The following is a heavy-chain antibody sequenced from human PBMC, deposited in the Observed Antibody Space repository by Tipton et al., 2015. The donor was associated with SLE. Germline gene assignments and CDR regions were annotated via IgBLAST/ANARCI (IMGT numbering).Heavy chain of an antibody. CDR2: IVVDSGNT. Sequence: QLVQSGPEVKKPGTSVKVSCKASGFTFSSSAVQWVRQARGQRLEWIGWIVVDSGNTNYAQKFQERVTISRDMSTSTAYMELSSLRSEDTAVYYCARIPWTGYYPDYWGQGILVTVSS. J-gene: IGHJ4*02. CDR3: ARIPWTGYYPDY. V-gene: IGHV1-58*01. CDR1: GFTFSSSA. D-gene: IGHD3/OR15-3a*01.